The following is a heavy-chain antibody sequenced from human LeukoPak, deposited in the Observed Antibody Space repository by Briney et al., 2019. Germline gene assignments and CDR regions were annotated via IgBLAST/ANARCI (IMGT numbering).Heavy chain of an antibody. CDR2: INSDGYSI. D-gene: IGHD2-15*01. CDR3: ARATSKGGLDI. CDR1: GFTFSSYW. J-gene: IGHJ3*02. Sequence: GGSLRLSCVASGFTFSSYWMHWVRQALGRGLVWVSRINSDGYSISYADSVKGRFIISRDNAKNTLYLQMNSLRDEDTAVYYCARATSKGGLDIWGQGTAVTISS. V-gene: IGHV3-74*01.